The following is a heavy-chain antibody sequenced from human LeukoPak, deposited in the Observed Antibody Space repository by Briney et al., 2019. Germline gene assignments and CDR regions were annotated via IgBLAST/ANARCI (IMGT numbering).Heavy chain of an antibody. CDR3: ARDRSYGSGNYYPDY. Sequence: GRSLRLSCAASGFTFSSYGMHWVRQAPGKGLEWVGLVWHDGSDKFYEDSVKGRFTTSRDNSKNTLYLQMNSLRAEDTAVYYCARDRSYGSGNYYPDYWGQGTLVTVSS. J-gene: IGHJ4*02. CDR1: GFTFSSYG. V-gene: IGHV3-33*01. D-gene: IGHD3-10*01. CDR2: VWHDGSDK.